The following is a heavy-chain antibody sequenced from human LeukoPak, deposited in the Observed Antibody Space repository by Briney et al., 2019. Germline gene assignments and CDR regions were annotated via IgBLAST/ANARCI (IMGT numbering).Heavy chain of an antibody. V-gene: IGHV3-30*18. J-gene: IGHJ3*02. D-gene: IGHD5-24*01. CDR2: ISYDGSNK. Sequence: GGSLRLSCAASGFTFSSYGMHWVRRAPGKGLEWVAVISYDGSNKYYADSVKGRFTISRDNSKNTLYLQMNSLRAEDTAVYYCAKPCRADAFDIWGQGTIVTVSS. CDR3: AKPCRADAFDI. CDR1: GFTFSSYG.